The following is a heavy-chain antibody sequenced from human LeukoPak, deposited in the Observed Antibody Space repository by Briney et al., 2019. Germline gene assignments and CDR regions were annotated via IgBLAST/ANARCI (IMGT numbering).Heavy chain of an antibody. CDR3: ARGQWLPVFDF. CDR2: IYHSGST. Sequence: PTETLSLTCTVPGGSISSGGYYWSWFRQPPGKGMEWIVYIYHSGSTYYNPSLKSRVTISVDTSKNHCSLKLSSVTAADTAVYYCARGQWLPVFDFWGQGTLVTVSS. D-gene: IGHD3-22*01. J-gene: IGHJ4*02. V-gene: IGHV4-30-2*02. CDR1: GGSISSGGYY.